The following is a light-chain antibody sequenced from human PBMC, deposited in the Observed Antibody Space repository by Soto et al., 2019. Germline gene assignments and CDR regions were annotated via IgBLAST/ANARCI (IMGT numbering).Light chain of an antibody. CDR2: EVT. J-gene: IGLJ3*02. CDR1: SSDIGGYNY. Sequence: QSALTQPASVSGSPGQSITISCTGTSSDIGGYNYVSWYQQHPGKAPKLIIYEVTNRPSGVSNRFSGSKSGNTASLTISGLQAEDEADYYCNSYAGSNTLVFGGGTKLTVL. V-gene: IGLV2-14*01. CDR3: NSYAGSNTLV.